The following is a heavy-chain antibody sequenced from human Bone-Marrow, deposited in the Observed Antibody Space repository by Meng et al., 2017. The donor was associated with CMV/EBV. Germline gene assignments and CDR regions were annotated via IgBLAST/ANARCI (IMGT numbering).Heavy chain of an antibody. CDR3: ARVLSGYFDY. D-gene: IGHD2-15*01. V-gene: IGHV4-30-4*08. CDR1: GGSISSGDYY. CDR2: IYYSGST. Sequence: GQRQASGPGLVKPSQTLSLPCAGSGGSISSGDYYWSWIRQPPGKGLEWIGYIYYSGSTYYNPSLKSRVTISVDTSKNQFSLKLSSVTAADTAVYYCARVLSGYFDYWGQGTLVTVSS. J-gene: IGHJ4*02.